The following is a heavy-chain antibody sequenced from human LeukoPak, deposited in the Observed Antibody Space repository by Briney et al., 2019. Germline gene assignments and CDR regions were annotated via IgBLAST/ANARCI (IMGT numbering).Heavy chain of an antibody. CDR2: IYYSGST. J-gene: IGHJ1*01. CDR1: GGSISSGDYY. CDR3: ARGGLQYRAEYFQH. Sequence: PSETLSLTCTVSGGSISSGDYYWSWIRQPPGKGLEWIGYIYYSGSTYYNPSLKSRVTISVDTSKIQFSLKLSSVTAADTAVYYCARGGLQYRAEYFQHWGQGTLVTVSS. V-gene: IGHV4-30-4*08. D-gene: IGHD4-11*01.